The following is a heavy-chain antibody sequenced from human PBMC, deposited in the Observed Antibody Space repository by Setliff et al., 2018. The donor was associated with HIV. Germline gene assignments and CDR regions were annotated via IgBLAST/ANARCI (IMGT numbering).Heavy chain of an antibody. J-gene: IGHJ6*04. CDR1: GDTFSSYA. Sequence: ASVKVSCKASGDTFSSYAINWVRQAPGQGLEWMGGIIPIFGTTTYAQKFQGRVTVTADESTSTAYMELSSLRSEDTAVYYCARVPVPPPTNYHNSGSNSFWYLDVWGKGTTVTVSS. CDR3: ARVPVPPPTNYHNSGSNSFWYLDV. D-gene: IGHD3-10*01. V-gene: IGHV1-69*13. CDR2: IIPIFGTT.